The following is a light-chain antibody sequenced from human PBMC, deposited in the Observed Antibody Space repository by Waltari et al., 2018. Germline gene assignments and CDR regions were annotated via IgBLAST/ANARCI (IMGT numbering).Light chain of an antibody. CDR1: QDISRY. Sequence: DIQMTQSPSSLSASLGDRVTITCRASQDISRYLNWYQQRPGKAPTLLIYAASFLQSCVPSRFTGSGSGTEFTLTISDLQPEDFATYYCQQSYNTPPITFGQGTRLDIK. V-gene: IGKV1-39*01. CDR3: QQSYNTPPIT. CDR2: AAS. J-gene: IGKJ5*01.